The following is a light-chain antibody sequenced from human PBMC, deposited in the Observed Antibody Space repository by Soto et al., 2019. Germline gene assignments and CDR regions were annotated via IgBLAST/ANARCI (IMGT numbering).Light chain of an antibody. CDR1: QSVSSN. CDR3: QQYDNWPPP. CDR2: GTS. V-gene: IGKV3-15*01. Sequence: EIVMTQSPATLSVSPGERATLSCRASQSVSSNLAWYQQKTGQAPRLLIYGTSTRATGIPARFSGSGSGTEFTLTISSLQSEDFAVYYCQQYDNWPPPFGQGTKLEIK. J-gene: IGKJ2*01.